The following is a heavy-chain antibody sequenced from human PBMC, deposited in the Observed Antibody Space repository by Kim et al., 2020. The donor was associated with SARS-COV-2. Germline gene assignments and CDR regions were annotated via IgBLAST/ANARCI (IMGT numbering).Heavy chain of an antibody. J-gene: IGHJ5*02. D-gene: IGHD5-18*01. V-gene: IGHV4-34*01. Sequence: SETLSLTCAVYGGSFSGYYWSWIRQPPGKGLEWIGEINHSGSTNYNPSLKSRVTISVDTSKNQFSLKLSSVTAADTAVYYCARGVRYSNGSWWFDSWGQG. CDR1: GGSFSGYY. CDR2: INHSGST. CDR3: ARGVRYSNGSWWFDS.